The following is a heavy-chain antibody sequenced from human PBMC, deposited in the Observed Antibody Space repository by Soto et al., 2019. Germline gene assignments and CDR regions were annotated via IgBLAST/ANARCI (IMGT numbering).Heavy chain of an antibody. CDR3: ARETVFLTAMPICEALDI. V-gene: IGHV3-74*01. CDR1: GFTFSNFW. Sequence: EVQLVESGGGLVQPGGSLRLSCAASGFTFSNFWMHWVRQAPGRGLVWLSRIDSDGSNTNYADSVRGRFTISRDNAKNTRYLEMNSLRAEDTAMYYCARETVFLTAMPICEALDIWGQGTMVTVSS. D-gene: IGHD3-9*01. J-gene: IGHJ3*02. CDR2: IDSDGSNT.